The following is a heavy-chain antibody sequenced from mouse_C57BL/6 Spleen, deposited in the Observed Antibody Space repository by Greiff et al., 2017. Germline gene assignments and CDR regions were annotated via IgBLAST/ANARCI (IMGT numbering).Heavy chain of an antibody. CDR3: ARSGDYSNTGGGGY. V-gene: IGHV1-18*01. CDR2: INPNNGGT. Sequence: VQLQQSGPELVKPGASVKIPCKASGYTFTDYNMDWVKQGHGKSLEWIGDINPNNGGTIYNQKFKGKATLTVDKSSSTAYMELRSLTSEDTAGYYWARSGDYSNTGGGGYWGQGTLVNGSA. J-gene: IGHJ3*02. D-gene: IGHD2-5*01. CDR1: GYTFTDYN.